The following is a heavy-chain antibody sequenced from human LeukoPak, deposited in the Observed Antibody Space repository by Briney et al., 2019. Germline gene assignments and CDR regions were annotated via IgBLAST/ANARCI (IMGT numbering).Heavy chain of an antibody. CDR2: IYYSGST. CDR1: GGSISSYY. D-gene: IGHD3-10*01. CDR3: ASLARYYYGSGWPSIDY. V-gene: IGHV4-59*01. J-gene: IGHJ4*02. Sequence: SETLSLTCTVSGGSISSYYWSWIRQPPGKGLKWIGYIYYSGSTNYNPSLKSRVTISVDTSKNQFSLKLSSVTAADTAVYYCASLARYYYGSGWPSIDYWGQGTLVTVSS.